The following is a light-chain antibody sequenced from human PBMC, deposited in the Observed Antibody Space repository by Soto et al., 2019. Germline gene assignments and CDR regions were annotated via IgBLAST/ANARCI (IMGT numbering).Light chain of an antibody. V-gene: IGKV3-20*01. Sequence: EIVMTQSPATLSVSPGERATLSCRASQSVSNNYLAWYQQKPGQAPRLLIYGASNRATAIPDRFSGSGSGTDFTLTISRLEPDDFALYYCQQYGSSSTFGQGTRLEIK. CDR3: QQYGSSST. J-gene: IGKJ5*01. CDR2: GAS. CDR1: QSVSNNY.